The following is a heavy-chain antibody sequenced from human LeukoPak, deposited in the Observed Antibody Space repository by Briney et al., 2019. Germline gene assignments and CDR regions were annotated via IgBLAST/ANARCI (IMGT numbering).Heavy chain of an antibody. Sequence: ASVKVSCKASAYTFTSYGISWVRQAPGQGLGWMGWICAYNGNTNYAQKLQGRVTMTTDTSTSTAYMELISLRSEDTAMYYCARTVYHGSGSFPYYYYYMDVWGKGTTVTVSS. CDR3: ARTVYHGSGSFPYYYYYMDV. CDR2: ICAYNGNT. V-gene: IGHV1-18*01. D-gene: IGHD3-10*01. CDR1: AYTFTSYG. J-gene: IGHJ6*03.